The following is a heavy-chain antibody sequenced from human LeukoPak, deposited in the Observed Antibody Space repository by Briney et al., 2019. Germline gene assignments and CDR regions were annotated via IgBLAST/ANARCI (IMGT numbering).Heavy chain of an antibody. J-gene: IGHJ3*01. Sequence: PSETLSLTCAVYGGSFSGYYWSWVRQPPGKGLEWIGEINHSGSTNYNPSLKSRVTISVDTSKNQFSLRLRYVSAAGIPVYYCSKRTAYSFDLWGQGTMVTVSS. CDR3: SKRTAYSFDL. CDR1: GGSFSGYY. V-gene: IGHV4-34*01. CDR2: INHSGST. D-gene: IGHD1-14*01.